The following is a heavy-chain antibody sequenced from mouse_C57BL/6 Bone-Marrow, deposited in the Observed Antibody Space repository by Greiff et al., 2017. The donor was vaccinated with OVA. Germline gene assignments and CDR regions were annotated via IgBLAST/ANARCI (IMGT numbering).Heavy chain of an antibody. Sequence: QVQLQQPGAELVKPGASVKLSCKASGYTFTSYWMHWVKQRPGQGLEWIGMIHPNSGSTKYNEKFKSKATLTVDKSSRTASRQLSSLTSADSAVYYWARRELDYGGVAYWGQGTRVTVSA. CDR1: GYTFTSYW. CDR3: ARRELDYGGVAY. V-gene: IGHV1-64*01. J-gene: IGHJ3*01. CDR2: IHPNSGST. D-gene: IGHD1-1*01.